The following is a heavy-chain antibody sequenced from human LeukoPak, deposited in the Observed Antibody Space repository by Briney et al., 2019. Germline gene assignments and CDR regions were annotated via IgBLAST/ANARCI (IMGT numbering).Heavy chain of an antibody. Sequence: SQTLSLTCTVSGGSISSGSYYWSWIRQPAGKGLEWIGRIYTSGSTNYNPSLKSRVTMSVDTSKNQFSLKLSSVTAADTAVYYCASAVHCSSTSCRDYWGQGTLVTVSS. CDR1: GGSISSGSYY. V-gene: IGHV4-61*02. J-gene: IGHJ4*02. D-gene: IGHD2-2*01. CDR3: ASAVHCSSTSCRDY. CDR2: IYTSGST.